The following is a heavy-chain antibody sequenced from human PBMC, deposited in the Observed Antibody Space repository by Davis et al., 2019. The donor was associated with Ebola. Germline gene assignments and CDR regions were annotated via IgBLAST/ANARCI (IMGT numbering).Heavy chain of an antibody. CDR2: INAQTGNS. D-gene: IGHD3-10*01. Sequence: ASVKVSCKASNCTSSTYGIAWVRQAPGQGLEWMGWINAQTGNSNLADKFEDRLTMTADTSTTTIYLHLRNLRPDDTALYYCATDEGRGGSYPEYWGQGTLVIVS. CDR3: ATDEGRGGSYPEY. CDR1: NCTSSTYG. J-gene: IGHJ4*02. V-gene: IGHV1-18*01.